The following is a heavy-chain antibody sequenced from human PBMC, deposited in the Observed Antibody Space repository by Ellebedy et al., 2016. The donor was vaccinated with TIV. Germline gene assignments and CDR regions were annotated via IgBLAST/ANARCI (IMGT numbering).Heavy chain of an antibody. Sequence: GESLKISCTVSGFTFTSYGMNWVRQAPGKGLEWIAYIGDSGNIYYADSVKGRFTISRDNAKNSLYLQMDNLTAEDTAVYYCARDNWKDADAFDVWGQGTMLTVSS. J-gene: IGHJ3*01. V-gene: IGHV3-48*03. CDR3: ARDNWKDADAFDV. CDR1: GFTFTSYG. CDR2: IGDSGNI. D-gene: IGHD1-20*01.